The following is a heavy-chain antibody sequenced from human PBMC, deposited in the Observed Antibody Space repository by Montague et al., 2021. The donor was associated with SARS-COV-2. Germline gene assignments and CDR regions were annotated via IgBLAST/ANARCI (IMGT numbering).Heavy chain of an antibody. D-gene: IGHD6-13*01. CDR2: INQDESAK. V-gene: IGHV3-7*01. J-gene: IGHJ6*02. CDR3: ARVYIRGSSPTSGMDV. CDR1: GFTFSSFW. Sequence: SRSLSWAASGFTFSSFWMTWVRQAPGKGLEWVANINQDESAKNYADSVKGRFTISRDNAKNSLYLQMNSLRAEDTALYYCARVYIRGSSPTSGMDVWGQGTTVTVSS.